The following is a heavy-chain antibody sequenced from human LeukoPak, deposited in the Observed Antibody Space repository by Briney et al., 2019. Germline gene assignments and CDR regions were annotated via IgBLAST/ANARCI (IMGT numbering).Heavy chain of an antibody. CDR3: AHSYEIDSSGYHRPPAF. D-gene: IGHD3-22*01. Sequence: GGSLRLSCAASGFTFTDFYMNWVRQAPGKGLEWVSWISPTSSYMYYADSVKGRFTISRDKSANTVYLQMNRLRLDDTAVYYCAHSYEIDSSGYHRPPAFWGQGTLVTVSS. V-gene: IGHV3-21*04. CDR2: ISPTSSYM. CDR1: GFTFTDFY. J-gene: IGHJ4*02.